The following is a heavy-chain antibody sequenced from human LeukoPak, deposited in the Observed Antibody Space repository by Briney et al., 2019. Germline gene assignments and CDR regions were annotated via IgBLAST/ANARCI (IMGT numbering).Heavy chain of an antibody. CDR3: AREGYSSSFGLDV. CDR2: IYYSGTT. V-gene: IGHV4-39*07. Sequence: SETLSLTCTVSGGSISSSSYYWGWIRQPPGKGLEWIGSIYYSGTTYYNPSLKSRVTISIDMSKNQFSLKLTSVTAADTAVYYCAREGYSSSFGLDVWGKGTTVTVSS. D-gene: IGHD6-6*01. CDR1: GGSISSSSYY. J-gene: IGHJ6*04.